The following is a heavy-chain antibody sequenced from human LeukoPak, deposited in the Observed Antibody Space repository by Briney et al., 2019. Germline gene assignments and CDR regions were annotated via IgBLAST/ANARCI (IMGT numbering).Heavy chain of an antibody. J-gene: IGHJ3*02. CDR1: GFSFSDSY. CDR2: IKSSDTST. V-gene: IGHV3-11*01. CDR3: ARRGNMSSRAFDI. D-gene: IGHD2/OR15-2a*01. Sequence: GGSLRLSCVASGFSFSDSYMSWIRQAPGQGLEWLSYIKSSDTSTFYADSVKGRFTVSRDNAKNSLYLQMNSLRAEDTAVYYCARRGNMSSRAFDIWGQGTVVTVSS.